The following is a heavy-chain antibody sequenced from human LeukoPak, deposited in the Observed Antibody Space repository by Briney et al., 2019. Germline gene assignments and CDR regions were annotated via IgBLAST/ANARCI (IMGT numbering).Heavy chain of an antibody. CDR2: ITPVIETA. D-gene: IGHD3-10*01. Sequence: GASVKVSCKTSGGTFLSHTFSWVRQAPEKGLEWMGKITPVIETANYAQTFQGRVSIYADKSTTTVYMDLSGLRPDDTAVYYCARVNLRGSNYNWFDPWGQGTRVTVSS. V-gene: IGHV1-69*08. J-gene: IGHJ5*02. CDR1: GGTFLSHT. CDR3: ARVNLRGSNYNWFDP.